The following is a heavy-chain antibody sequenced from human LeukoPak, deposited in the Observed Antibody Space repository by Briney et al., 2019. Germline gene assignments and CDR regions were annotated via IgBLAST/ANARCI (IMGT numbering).Heavy chain of an antibody. CDR1: GFTFSDYY. V-gene: IGHV3-11*01. J-gene: IGHJ4*02. Sequence: GGSLRLSCAASGFTFSDYYMSWIRQAPGKGLEWVSYISSSGGSIYDADSVKGRFTISRDNAKNSLYLQMNSLRAEDTAVYYCAKDSYDSSGRRGHFHSWGQGTLVTVSS. CDR2: ISSSGGSI. CDR3: AKDSYDSSGRRGHFHS. D-gene: IGHD3-22*01.